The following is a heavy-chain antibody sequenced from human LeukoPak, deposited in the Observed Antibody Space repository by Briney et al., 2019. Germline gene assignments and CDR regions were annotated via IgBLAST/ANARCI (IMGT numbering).Heavy chain of an antibody. CDR3: ARRYCSSTSCLQYYYYYGMDV. V-gene: IGHV1-46*01. D-gene: IGHD2-2*01. Sequence: ASVKVSCKASGYTFTSYYMHWVRQAPGQGLEWMGIINPSGGSTSYAQKFQGRVTMTRDTSTSTVYMELSSLRSEDTAVYCCARRYCSSTSCLQYYYYYGMDVWGQGTTVTVSS. CDR1: GYTFTSYY. J-gene: IGHJ6*02. CDR2: INPSGGST.